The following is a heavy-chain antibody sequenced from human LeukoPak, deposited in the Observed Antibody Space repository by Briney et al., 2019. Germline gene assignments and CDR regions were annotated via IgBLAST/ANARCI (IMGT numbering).Heavy chain of an antibody. Sequence: GGSLKLSCAASGFTFSSYAMSWGRQAPGKGLELVSSISGSGCSTYYADSVKGRFTISRYNSKNTLYLQMNSLRADDTAVYYCAKDTGSYSDYWGQGTLVTDSS. CDR2: ISGSGCST. D-gene: IGHD3-10*01. J-gene: IGHJ4*02. CDR3: AKDTGSYSDY. V-gene: IGHV3-23*01. CDR1: GFTFSSYA.